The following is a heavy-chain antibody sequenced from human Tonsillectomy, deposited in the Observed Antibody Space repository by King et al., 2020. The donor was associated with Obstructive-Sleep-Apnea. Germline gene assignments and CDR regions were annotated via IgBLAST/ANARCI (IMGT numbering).Heavy chain of an antibody. CDR3: ARAIRNQLLSDY. Sequence: VQLVESGAEVQKPGASVKVSCKASGYTFTSYDITWVRQATGQGLEWMGWRNPNSGNTGYAQKFQGRVTMTGETSISTAYMELSSLTSEDTAVYYCARAIRNQLLSDYWGQGTLVTVSS. CDR2: RNPNSGNT. J-gene: IGHJ4*02. V-gene: IGHV1-8*01. D-gene: IGHD2-2*01. CDR1: GYTFTSYD.